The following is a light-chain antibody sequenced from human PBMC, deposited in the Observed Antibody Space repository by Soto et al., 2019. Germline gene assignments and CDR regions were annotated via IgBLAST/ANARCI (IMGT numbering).Light chain of an antibody. CDR3: QQYCSSPPT. Sequence: EIVLTQSPGTLSLSPGERATLSCRASRSVSNNYVAWYQRKPGQAPRLLIYGASSRATDIPRRFSGSGSGTDFTLTITRLEPDDFAVYYCQQYCSSPPTFGQGTKVDSK. CDR2: GAS. J-gene: IGKJ1*01. V-gene: IGKV3-20*01. CDR1: RSVSNNY.